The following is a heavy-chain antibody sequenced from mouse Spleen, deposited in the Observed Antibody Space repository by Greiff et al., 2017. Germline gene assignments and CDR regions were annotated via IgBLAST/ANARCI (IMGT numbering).Heavy chain of an antibody. CDR3: ARTLLHMDY. CDR1: GYTFTSYW. Sequence: VQLQQPGTELVKPGASVKLSCKASGYTFTSYWMHWVKQRPGQGLEWIGWIYPGNVNTKYNEKFKGKATLTADKSSSTAYMQLSSLTSEDSAVYFCARTLLHMDYWGQGTSVTVSS. D-gene: IGHD2-10*01. J-gene: IGHJ4*01. V-gene: IGHV1-53*01. CDR2: IYPGNVNT.